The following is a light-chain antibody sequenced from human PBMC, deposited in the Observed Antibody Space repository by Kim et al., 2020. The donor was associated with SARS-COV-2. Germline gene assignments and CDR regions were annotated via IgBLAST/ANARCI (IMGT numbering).Light chain of an antibody. V-gene: IGKV1-27*01. CDR3: QKYNSAPPWT. CDR2: AAS. CDR1: QGISNY. Sequence: SVGDRVTITCRASQGISNYLAWYQQKPGKVPKLLTYAASALQSGVPSRFSGSGSGTDFTLTISSLQPEDVATYYCQKYNSAPPWTFGQGTKVDIK. J-gene: IGKJ1*01.